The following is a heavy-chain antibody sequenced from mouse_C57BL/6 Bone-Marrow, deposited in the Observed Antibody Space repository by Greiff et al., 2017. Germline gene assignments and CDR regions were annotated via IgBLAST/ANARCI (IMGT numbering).Heavy chain of an antibody. D-gene: IGHD4-1*01. CDR3: AREGTGKAY. J-gene: IGHJ3*01. CDR2: ISSGGSYT. Sequence: EVQGVESGGDLVKPGGSLKLSCAASGFTFSSYGMSWVRQTPDKRLEWVATISSGGSYTYYPDSVKGRFTISRDNAKNTLYLQMSSLKSEDTAMYYCAREGTGKAYWGQGTLVTVSA. V-gene: IGHV5-6*01. CDR1: GFTFSSYG.